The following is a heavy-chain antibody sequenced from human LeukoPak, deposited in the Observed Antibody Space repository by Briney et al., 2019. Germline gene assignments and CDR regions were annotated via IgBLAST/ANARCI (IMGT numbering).Heavy chain of an antibody. CDR1: GFTFSSYS. V-gene: IGHV3-21*01. CDR2: ISSSSSYI. J-gene: IGHJ4*02. CDR3: ARAGDGGNYFDY. Sequence: GGSLRHSCAASGFTFSSYSMNWVRQAPGKGLEWVSSISSSSSYIYYADSVKGRFTISRDNAKNSLYLQMNSLRAEDTAVYYCARAGDGGNYFDYWGQGTLVTVSS. D-gene: IGHD7-27*01.